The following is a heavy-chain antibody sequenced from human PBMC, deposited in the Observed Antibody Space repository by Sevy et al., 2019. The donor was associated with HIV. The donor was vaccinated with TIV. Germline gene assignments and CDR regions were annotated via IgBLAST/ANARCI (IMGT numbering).Heavy chain of an antibody. CDR1: GYTLTELS. D-gene: IGHD5-18*01. CDR2: FDPEDGET. V-gene: IGHV1-24*01. CDR3: ATVVQLWSPYYFDY. J-gene: IGHJ4*02. Sequence: ASVKVSCKVSGYTLTELSMHWVRQAPGKGREGMGGFDPEDGETIYAQKFQGRVTMTEDTSTDTAYMELSSLRSEDTAVYYCATVVQLWSPYYFDYWGQGTLVTVSS.